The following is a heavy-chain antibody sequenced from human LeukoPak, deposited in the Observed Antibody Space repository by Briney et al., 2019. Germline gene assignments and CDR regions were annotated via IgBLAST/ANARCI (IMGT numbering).Heavy chain of an antibody. V-gene: IGHV4-39*01. D-gene: IGHD1-26*01. CDR1: GGSISSSNYY. Sequence: SETLSLTCTVSGGSISSSNYYWGWIRQPPGKGLEWIGTIYYSGSSYCNPSLKSRVTISVDTSKNQFSLKLSSVTAADRAVYYCARHREVGYFAYADYWGQGTLVTVSS. J-gene: IGHJ4*02. CDR2: IYYSGSS. CDR3: ARHREVGYFAYADY.